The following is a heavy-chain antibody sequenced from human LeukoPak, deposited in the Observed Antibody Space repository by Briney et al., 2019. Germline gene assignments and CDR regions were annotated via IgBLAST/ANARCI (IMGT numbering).Heavy chain of an antibody. CDR1: GYSFTSYW. Sequence: GESLKISCKGSGYSFTSYWIGWVRQMPGKGLEWMGIIYPGDSDTRYSPSFQGQVTISADKSISTAYLQWSSLKASDTAMYYCARRSGNSYRSGGSCYSERWFDPWGQGTLVTVSS. CDR3: ARRSGNSYRSGGSCYSERWFDP. J-gene: IGHJ5*02. CDR2: IYPGDSDT. D-gene: IGHD2-15*01. V-gene: IGHV5-51*01.